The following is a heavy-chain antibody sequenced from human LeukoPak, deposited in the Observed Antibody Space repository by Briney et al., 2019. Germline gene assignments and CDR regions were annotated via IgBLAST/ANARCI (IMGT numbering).Heavy chain of an antibody. J-gene: IGHJ4*02. CDR3: ARNEYPTPITIFGD. V-gene: IGHV1-2*02. D-gene: IGHD3-3*01. CDR1: GYTFTGYY. Sequence: RGASVKVSCKASGYTFTGYYMHWVRQAPGQGLEWMGWINPNSGGTNYAQKFQGRVTMTRDTSISTAYMELSRLRSDDTAVYYCARNEYPTPITIFGDWGQGTLVTVSS. CDR2: INPNSGGT.